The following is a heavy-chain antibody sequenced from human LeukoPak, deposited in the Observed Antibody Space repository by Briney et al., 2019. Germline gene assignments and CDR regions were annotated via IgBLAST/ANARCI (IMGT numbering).Heavy chain of an antibody. V-gene: IGHV4-59*01. CDR1: GGSISSYY. Sequence: SETLSLTCTVSGGSISSYYWSWIRQPPGKGLEWIGYIYYSGSTNYNPSLKRRVTISVDTSKNQFSLKLSSVTAADTAVYYCARRKGRYSSPWYFDLWGRGTLVTVSS. J-gene: IGHJ2*01. D-gene: IGHD6-19*01. CDR3: ARRKGRYSSPWYFDL. CDR2: IYYSGST.